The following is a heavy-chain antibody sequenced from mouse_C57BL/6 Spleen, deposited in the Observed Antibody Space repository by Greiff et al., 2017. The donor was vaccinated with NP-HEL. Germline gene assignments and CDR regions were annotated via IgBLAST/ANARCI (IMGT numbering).Heavy chain of an antibody. CDR2: INPSNGGT. J-gene: IGHJ3*01. V-gene: IGHV1-53*01. CDR3: ARKGGSSGYVEFAY. Sequence: QVQLQQPGTELVKPGASVKLSCKASGYTFTSYWMHWVKQRPGQGLEWIGNINPSNGGTNYNEKFKGKATLTVDKSSSTAYMQLSSLTSENSAVYYCARKGGSSGYVEFAYWGQGTLVTVSA. D-gene: IGHD3-2*02. CDR1: GYTFTSYW.